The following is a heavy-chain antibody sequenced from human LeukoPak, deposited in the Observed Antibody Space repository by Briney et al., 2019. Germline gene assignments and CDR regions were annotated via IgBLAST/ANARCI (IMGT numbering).Heavy chain of an antibody. V-gene: IGHV4-4*07. D-gene: IGHD3-10*01. CDR3: ARDPFGLWFGELYDAFDI. CDR1: GGSISSYY. J-gene: IGHJ3*02. Sequence: SETLSLTCSVSGGSISSYYWSWLRQPAGKGLEWIGRVYTSGSTNYNPSLKSRVTISVDTSKNQFSLKLSSVTAADTAVYYCARDPFGLWFGELYDAFDIWGQGTMVTVSS. CDR2: VYTSGST.